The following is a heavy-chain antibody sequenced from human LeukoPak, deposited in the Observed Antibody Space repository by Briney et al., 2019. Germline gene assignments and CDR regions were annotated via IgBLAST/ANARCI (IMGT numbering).Heavy chain of an antibody. D-gene: IGHD6-13*01. CDR1: GFTFSSYA. V-gene: IGHV3-23*01. Sequence: PGGSLRLSCAGSGFTFSSYAMSWVRQAPGKGLEWVSAISGSGGSTYYADSVKGRFTISRDNSKNTLYLQMNSLRAEDTAVYYCAKGGPAAGLLDYFDYWGQGTLVTVSS. CDR2: ISGSGGST. J-gene: IGHJ4*02. CDR3: AKGGPAAGLLDYFDY.